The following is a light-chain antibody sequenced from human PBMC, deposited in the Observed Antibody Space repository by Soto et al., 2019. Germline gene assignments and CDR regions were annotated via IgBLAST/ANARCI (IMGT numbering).Light chain of an antibody. CDR1: QSLAYSDGNTY. CDR2: KVS. CDR3: VQGTHWPPYT. V-gene: IGKV2-30*01. Sequence: DVVMTQSPLSLPVTLGQPASISCRSSQSLAYSDGNTYLNWFQQRPGQSPRRLIYKVSNRDSGXPXRXXGSGSGTDFTLKISRVEAEDVGVYYCVQGTHWPPYTFGQGTKLEIK. J-gene: IGKJ2*01.